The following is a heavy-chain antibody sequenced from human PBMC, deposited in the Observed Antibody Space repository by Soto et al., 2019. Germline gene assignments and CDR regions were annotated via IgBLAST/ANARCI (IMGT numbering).Heavy chain of an antibody. CDR3: VREGYNFGYYFDY. CDR2: VNSDGTTT. V-gene: IGHV3-74*01. Sequence: SLRLSCTASAIIFSSYWMHWVRQAPGKGLVWVSRVNSDGTTTSYADSVKGRFTISRDNAKNTLYLQMNSLRAEDTAVYYCVREGYNFGYYFDYWGRGTPVTVS. D-gene: IGHD5-18*01. J-gene: IGHJ4*02. CDR1: AIIFSSYW.